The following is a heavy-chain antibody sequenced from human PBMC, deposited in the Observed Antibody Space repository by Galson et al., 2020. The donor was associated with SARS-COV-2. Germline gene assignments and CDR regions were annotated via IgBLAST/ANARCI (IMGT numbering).Heavy chain of an antibody. CDR3: AGETVMVRGVIIMDGNWFDP. J-gene: IGHJ5*02. V-gene: IGHV4-39*01. Sequence: SETLSPTCTVSGGSISSSSYYWGWIRQPPGKGLEWIGSIYYAGSTYYNPSLKSRVTISVDTSKNQFSLKLSSVTAADTAVYYCAGETVMVRGVIIMDGNWFDPWGQGTLVTVSS. D-gene: IGHD3-10*01. CDR1: GGSISSSSYY. CDR2: IYYAGST.